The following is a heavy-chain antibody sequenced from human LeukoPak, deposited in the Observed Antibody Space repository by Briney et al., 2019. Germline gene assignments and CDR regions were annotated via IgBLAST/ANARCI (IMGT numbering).Heavy chain of an antibody. Sequence: GGSLRLSCAASGFTFSSYWMSWVRQAPGKGLEWVANIKQDGSEKYYVDSVKGRLTISRDNAKNSLYLQMNSLRAEDTAVYYCARGGAWYYYDSSGYYPNYFDYWGQGTLVTVSS. CDR3: ARGGAWYYYDSSGYYPNYFDY. CDR1: GFTFSSYW. CDR2: IKQDGSEK. D-gene: IGHD3-22*01. V-gene: IGHV3-7*03. J-gene: IGHJ4*02.